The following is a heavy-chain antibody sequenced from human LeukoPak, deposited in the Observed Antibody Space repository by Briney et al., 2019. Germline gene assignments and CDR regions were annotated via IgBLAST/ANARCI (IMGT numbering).Heavy chain of an antibody. J-gene: IGHJ3*02. V-gene: IGHV4-39*01. CDR2: IYYSGST. D-gene: IGHD3-3*01. Sequence: PSETLSLTCTVSGGSISSSSYYWGWIRQPPGKGLEWIGSIYYSGSTYYNPSLKSRVTISVDTSKNQFSLKLSSVTAADTAVYYCARGRYYDFSFDIWGQGTMVTVSS. CDR3: ARGRYYDFSFDI. CDR1: GGSISSSSYY.